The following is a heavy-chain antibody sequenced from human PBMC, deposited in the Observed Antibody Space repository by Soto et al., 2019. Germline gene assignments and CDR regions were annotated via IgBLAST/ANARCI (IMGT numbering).Heavy chain of an antibody. V-gene: IGHV4-39*01. CDR1: GGSILDSTYY. Sequence: QLLLQESGPGLVKPSETLSLTCTVSGGSILDSTYYWAWIRQSPGKGLEWIGNIFYSGGTFYTPSLQSRVTMSVDTSNNQFSLKLSSVTAADTAVYYCASQASGYYYGWFDPWGQGTLVTVSS. CDR3: ASQASGYYYGWFDP. J-gene: IGHJ5*02. D-gene: IGHD3-22*01. CDR2: IFYSGGT.